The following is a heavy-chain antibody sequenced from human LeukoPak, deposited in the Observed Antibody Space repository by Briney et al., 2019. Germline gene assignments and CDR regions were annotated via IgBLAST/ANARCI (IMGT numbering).Heavy chain of an antibody. CDR3: ARVRSGSFDY. J-gene: IGHJ4*02. CDR1: GFTFSSYE. D-gene: IGHD3-10*01. V-gene: IGHV3-23*01. Sequence: PGGSLRLSCAASGFTFSSYEMNWVRQAPGKGLEWVSAISGSGGSTYYADSVKGRFTFSRDNAKNTLYLQMNNLRAEDTAMYYCARVRSGSFDYWGQGTLVTVSS. CDR2: ISGSGGST.